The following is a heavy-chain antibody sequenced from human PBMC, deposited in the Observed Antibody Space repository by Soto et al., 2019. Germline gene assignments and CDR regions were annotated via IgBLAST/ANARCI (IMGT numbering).Heavy chain of an antibody. D-gene: IGHD3-10*01. V-gene: IGHV1-18*01. Sequence: QVQLVQSGAEVKKPGASVTVSCKASGYTFTSYGISWVRQAPGPGLEWMGWINAYNGNTNYAQKLQGRITMTPDTSTSTAYMEQRSMRSDDTAVYYCARVPHYYDAFDRWGQGTMVTVSS. J-gene: IGHJ3*01. CDR3: ARVPHYYDAFDR. CDR1: GYTFTSYG. CDR2: INAYNGNT.